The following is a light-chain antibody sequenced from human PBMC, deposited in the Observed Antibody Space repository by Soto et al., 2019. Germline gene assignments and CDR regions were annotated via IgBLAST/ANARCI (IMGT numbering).Light chain of an antibody. J-gene: IGKJ4*01. Sequence: DIQMTQSPSTLSASVGERVTITCRASQSISSWLAWYQQRPGKAPKLLIYKASTLESGVPSRFSGSGSGTEFTLSISSLQPDDFATYYCEQYNSSPLTFGGGTKVEV. V-gene: IGKV1-5*03. CDR2: KAS. CDR3: EQYNSSPLT. CDR1: QSISSW.